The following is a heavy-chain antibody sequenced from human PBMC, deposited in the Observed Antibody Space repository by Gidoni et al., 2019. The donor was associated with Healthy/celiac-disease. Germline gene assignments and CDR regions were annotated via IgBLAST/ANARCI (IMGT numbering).Heavy chain of an antibody. V-gene: IGHV3-21*01. CDR3: ARDHYYGSGSYEY. CDR1: GFPFSSYS. Sequence: EVQLVASGGGLVKPGGSLRFPRAASGFPFSSYSMNWVRQAPGKGLEWVSSISSSSSYIYYADSVKGRFTISRDNAKNSLYLQMNSLKAEDTAVYYCARDHYYGSGSYEYWGQGTLVTVSS. D-gene: IGHD3-10*01. J-gene: IGHJ4*02. CDR2: ISSSSSYI.